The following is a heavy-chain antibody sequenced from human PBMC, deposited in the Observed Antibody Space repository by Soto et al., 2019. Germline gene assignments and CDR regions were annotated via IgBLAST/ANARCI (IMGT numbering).Heavy chain of an antibody. CDR1: GFAFSSYA. Sequence: GGSLRLSCAASGFAFSSYAMNWVRQAPGKGLEWVSAIRSSSSYIYYADSVKGRFTISRDNAKNSLYLQMNSLRAEDTAVYYCARGRGDYGDYVGAFDIWGQGTMVTVSS. CDR3: ARGRGDYGDYVGAFDI. V-gene: IGHV3-21*01. J-gene: IGHJ3*02. CDR2: IRSSSSYI. D-gene: IGHD4-17*01.